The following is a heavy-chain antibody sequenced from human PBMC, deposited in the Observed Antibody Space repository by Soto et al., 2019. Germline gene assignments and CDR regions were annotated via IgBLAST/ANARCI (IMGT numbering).Heavy chain of an antibody. CDR1: GYTFTSYA. CDR2: INAGNGNT. CDR3: AAPQGLWFGESEYYFDY. D-gene: IGHD3-10*01. Sequence: ASVKVSCKASGYTFTSYAMHWVRQAPGQRLEWMGWINAGNGNTKYSQKFQGRVTITRDTSASTAYMELSSLRSEDTAVYYCAAPQGLWFGESEYYFDYWGQGTLVTVSS. J-gene: IGHJ4*02. V-gene: IGHV1-3*01.